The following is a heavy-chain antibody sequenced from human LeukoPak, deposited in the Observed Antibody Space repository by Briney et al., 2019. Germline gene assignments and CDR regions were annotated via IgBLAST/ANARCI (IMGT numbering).Heavy chain of an antibody. CDR1: GYTFTSYG. CDR2: ISAYNGNT. CDR3: ARGDSSGNWFDH. Sequence: ASVKVSCKASGYTFTSYGISWVRQAPGQGLEWMGCISAYNGNTNYAQKLQGRVTMTTDTSTSTAYMELRSLRSDDKAVYYCARGDSSGNWFDHWGQGTLVTVSS. J-gene: IGHJ5*02. D-gene: IGHD3-22*01. V-gene: IGHV1-18*01.